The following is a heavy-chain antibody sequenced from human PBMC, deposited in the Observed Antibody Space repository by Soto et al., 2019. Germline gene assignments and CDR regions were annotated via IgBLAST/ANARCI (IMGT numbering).Heavy chain of an antibody. J-gene: IGHJ4*02. CDR3: TRGRNSGDGYNGGGY. V-gene: IGHV1-8*01. Sequence: AASVKVSCKASGYTFTSFDINWVRQAPGQGLEWMGWMNPNSGHTGYAQKFQGRVTMTRDTSISTAYMELSSLRYEDTAVYYCTRGRNSGDGYNGGGYWGQGTLVTV. CDR2: MNPNSGHT. D-gene: IGHD1-1*01. CDR1: GYTFTSFD.